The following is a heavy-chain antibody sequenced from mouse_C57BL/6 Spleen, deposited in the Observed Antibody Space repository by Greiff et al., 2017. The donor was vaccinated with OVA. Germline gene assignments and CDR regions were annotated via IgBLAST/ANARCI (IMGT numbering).Heavy chain of an antibody. D-gene: IGHD1-1*01. CDR1: GYTFTSYW. CDR3: ARRGIIYYDGHVDY. Sequence: QVQLQQPGAELVKPGASVKMSCKASGYTFTSYWITWVKQRPGQGLEWIGDIYPGSGSTNYNEKFKSQATLTVDTSSSTAYMQLSSLTSVDSAVYDCARRGIIYYDGHVDYWGQGTTLTVSS. CDR2: IYPGSGST. V-gene: IGHV1-55*01. J-gene: IGHJ2*01.